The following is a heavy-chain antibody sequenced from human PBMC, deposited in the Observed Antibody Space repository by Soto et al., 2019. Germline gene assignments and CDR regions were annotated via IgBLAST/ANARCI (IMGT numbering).Heavy chain of an antibody. D-gene: IGHD2-2*01. J-gene: IGHJ6*03. Sequence: GGSLRLSCAASGFTFTSYSMKWVRQAPGKGLEWVSSISSSSSYIYYADSVKGRFTISRDNAKNSLYLQMNSLRAEDTAVYYCARGGDCSSTSCYAIYYYYMDVWGKGTTVTVSS. CDR1: GFTFTSYS. V-gene: IGHV3-21*01. CDR2: ISSSSSYI. CDR3: ARGGDCSSTSCYAIYYYYMDV.